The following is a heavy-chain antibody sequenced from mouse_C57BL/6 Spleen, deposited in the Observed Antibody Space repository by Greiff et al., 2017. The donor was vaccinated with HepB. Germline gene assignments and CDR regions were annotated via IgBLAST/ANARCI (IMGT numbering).Heavy chain of an antibody. J-gene: IGHJ1*03. V-gene: IGHV1-63*01. D-gene: IGHD1-1*01. CDR1: GYTFTNYW. Sequence: QVQLQQSGAELVRPGTSVKMSCKASGYTFTNYWIGWAKQRPGHGLEWIGDIYPGGGYTNYNEKFKGKATLTADKSSSTAYMQFSSLTSEDSAIYYCARRITTVEGGWYFDVWGTGTTVTVSS. CDR3: ARRITTVEGGWYFDV. CDR2: IYPGGGYT.